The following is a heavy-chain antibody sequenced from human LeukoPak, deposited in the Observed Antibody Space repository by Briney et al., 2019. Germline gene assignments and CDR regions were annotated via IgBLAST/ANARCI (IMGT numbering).Heavy chain of an antibody. CDR2: IIPIFDTA. CDR1: GGTLSTYA. CDR3: ARDGGCGGDCYSSHFDY. V-gene: IGHV1-69*05. D-gene: IGHD2-21*02. J-gene: IGHJ4*02. Sequence: SVKVSCKASGGTLSTYAISWVRQAPGQGLEWMGRIIPIFDTANYAQKFQGRVTITTDESTSTAYMELSSLRFEDTAVYYCARDGGCGGDCYSSHFDYWGQGTQVTVSS.